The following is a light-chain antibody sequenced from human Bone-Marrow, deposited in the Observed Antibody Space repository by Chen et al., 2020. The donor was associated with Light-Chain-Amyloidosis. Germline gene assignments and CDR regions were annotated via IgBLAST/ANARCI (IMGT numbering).Light chain of an antibody. CDR2: DDS. V-gene: IGLV3-21*02. J-gene: IGLJ3*02. CDR1: NIGSTS. CDR3: QVWDRSSDRPV. Sequence: SYVLTQPSSVSVAPGQTAPIPGGGNNIGSTSVHWYQQTPGQAPLLVGYDDSDRPSGIPERLSGSNAGNTATLTISRVEAGDEADYYCQVWDRSSDRPVFGGGTKLTVL.